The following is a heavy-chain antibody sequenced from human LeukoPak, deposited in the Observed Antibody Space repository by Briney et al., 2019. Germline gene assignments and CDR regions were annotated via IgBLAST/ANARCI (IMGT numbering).Heavy chain of an antibody. CDR1: GFSVSSFG. CDR2: ISLNGETT. D-gene: IGHD3-3*01. V-gene: IGHV3-23*01. J-gene: IGHJ4*02. Sequence: GGSLRLSCAVSGFSVSSFGMSWVRQAPGKGLEWISAISLNGETTWYADSVKGRFTISRDNSKNMLYLQMNSLRADDTAVYYCARDLELSAVYYFDSWGQGTLVIVSS. CDR3: ARDLELSAVYYFDS.